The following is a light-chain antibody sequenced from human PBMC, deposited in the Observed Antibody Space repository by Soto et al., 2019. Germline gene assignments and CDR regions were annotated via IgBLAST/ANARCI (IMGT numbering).Light chain of an antibody. J-gene: IGLJ2*01. CDR1: SSDVGGYNY. Sequence: QSALTQPASVSGSPGQSITISCTGTSSDVGGYNYVSWYQQHPGKAPKLMIYEVSNRPSGVSNRFSGSKSGNTASLTISGLQAEYEADYYCSSYTSSSTLGGVFGGGTKVTVL. CDR3: SSYTSSSTLGGV. CDR2: EVS. V-gene: IGLV2-14*01.